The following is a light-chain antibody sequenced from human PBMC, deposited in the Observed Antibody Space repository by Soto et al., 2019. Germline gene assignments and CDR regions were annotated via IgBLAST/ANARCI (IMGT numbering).Light chain of an antibody. Sequence: QSVLTQPASVSGSPGQSITISCTGSSSDIGGYNYVSWYQQHPGKVPKLMIYEVSNRPPGVSNRFSGAKSGNTASPTISGLQAEDEADYYCSSYASTSSAWVFGGGTKVTVL. J-gene: IGLJ3*02. CDR3: SSYASTSSAWV. V-gene: IGLV2-14*01. CDR2: EVS. CDR1: SSDIGGYNY.